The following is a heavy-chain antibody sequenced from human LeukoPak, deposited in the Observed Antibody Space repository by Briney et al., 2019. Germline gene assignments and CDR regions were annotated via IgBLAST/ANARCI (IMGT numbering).Heavy chain of an antibody. V-gene: IGHV1-2*02. CDR2: INPNSGGT. D-gene: IGHD3-10*01. Sequence: GASVKVSCKASGYTFTGYYMHWVRQAPGQGLEWMGWINPNSGGTNYAQKFQGRVTMTRDTSISTAYMELSRLRSDDTAVYYRARVGVRYYGSGSHLNNWFDPWGQGTLVTVSS. CDR3: ARVGVRYYGSGSHLNNWFDP. J-gene: IGHJ5*02. CDR1: GYTFTGYY.